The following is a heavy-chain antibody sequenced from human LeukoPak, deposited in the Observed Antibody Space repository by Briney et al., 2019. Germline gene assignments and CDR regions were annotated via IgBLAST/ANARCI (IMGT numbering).Heavy chain of an antibody. CDR1: GFTFSSYG. CDR2: ISGSGGSA. D-gene: IGHD6-19*01. J-gene: IGHJ4*02. Sequence: GGSLRLSCAASGFTFSSYGMSWVRQAPGKGLEWVSAISGSGGSAYYADSVKGRFTISRDNSKNTLYLQMNSLRAEDTAVYYCAKDFNPRYSSGWFFDYWGQGTLVTVSS. CDR3: AKDFNPRYSSGWFFDY. V-gene: IGHV3-23*01.